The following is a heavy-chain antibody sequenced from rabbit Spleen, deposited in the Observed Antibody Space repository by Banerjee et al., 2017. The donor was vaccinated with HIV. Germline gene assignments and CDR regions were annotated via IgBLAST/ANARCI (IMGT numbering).Heavy chain of an antibody. J-gene: IGHJ4*01. Sequence: QSLEESGGGLVKPGASLTLTCKASGFSFDSGYDMCWVRQAPGKGLEWVACAYAGSSGSTYSATWAKGRFTISKTSSTTVTLQMTSLTAADTATYFCARETSSGWGVVSFYLNLWGPGTLVTVS. CDR2: AYAGSSGST. V-gene: IGHV1S40*01. CDR1: GFSFDSGYD. CDR3: ARETSSGWGVVSFYLNL. D-gene: IGHD4-1*01.